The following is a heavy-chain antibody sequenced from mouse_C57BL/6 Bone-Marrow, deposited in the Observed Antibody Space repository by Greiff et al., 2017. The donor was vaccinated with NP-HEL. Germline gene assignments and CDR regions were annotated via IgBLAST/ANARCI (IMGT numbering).Heavy chain of an antibody. CDR3: TSLAYYSTSLDY. V-gene: IGHV5-9-1*02. Sequence: EVQVVESGEGLVKPGGSLKLSCAASGFTFSSYAMSWVRQTPEKRLEWVAYISSGGDYIYYADTVKGRFTISRDNARNTLYLQMSSLKSEDTAMYYCTSLAYYSTSLDYWGQGTSVTVSS. CDR1: GFTFSSYA. J-gene: IGHJ4*01. CDR2: ISSGGDYI. D-gene: IGHD2-5*01.